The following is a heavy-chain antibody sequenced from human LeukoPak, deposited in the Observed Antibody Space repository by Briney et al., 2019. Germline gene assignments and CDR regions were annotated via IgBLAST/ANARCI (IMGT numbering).Heavy chain of an antibody. V-gene: IGHV3-23*01. CDR2: FSGSGGGT. D-gene: IGHD3-9*01. CDR1: GFTFSSYA. J-gene: IGHJ4*02. Sequence: GGSLRLSCAASGFTFSSYAMSWVRQAPGKGLEWVSAFSGSGGGTYYADSMKGRFTISRDNSKNTLYLQMNNLRADDTAVYYCAKDATGFSDFDYWGQGTLVTVSS. CDR3: AKDATGFSDFDY.